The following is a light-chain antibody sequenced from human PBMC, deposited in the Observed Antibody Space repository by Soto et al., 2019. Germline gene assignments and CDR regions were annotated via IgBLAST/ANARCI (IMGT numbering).Light chain of an antibody. J-gene: IGKJ3*01. V-gene: IGKV3-11*01. Sequence: EIVLTQSPATLSLSPGERATLSCRASQSVSSYLAWYQQKPGQAPRLLIYDASNRATGIPARFSGSGSGTDFTLSISCLVPEDFAVYYCQQRSNWPPRFTFGPGTKVDIK. CDR3: QQRSNWPPRFT. CDR1: QSVSSY. CDR2: DAS.